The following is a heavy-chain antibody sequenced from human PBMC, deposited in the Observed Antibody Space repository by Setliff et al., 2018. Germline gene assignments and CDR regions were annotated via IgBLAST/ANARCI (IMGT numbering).Heavy chain of an antibody. V-gene: IGHV4-4*09. J-gene: IGHJ4*02. CDR2: IFTSGST. CDR1: GGSVSTFY. Sequence: PSETLSLTCRVSGGSVSTFYWTWIRQPPGKGLEWIGYIFTSGSTQYNPSLKSRVTLSVDTSNNQFSLKVSSVTAADTAVYYCAHSTTFDFHHDYWGQGALVTVSS. D-gene: IGHD3-9*01. CDR3: AHSTTFDFHHDY.